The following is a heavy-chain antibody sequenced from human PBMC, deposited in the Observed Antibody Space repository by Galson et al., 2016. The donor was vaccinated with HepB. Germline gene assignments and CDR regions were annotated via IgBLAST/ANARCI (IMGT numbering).Heavy chain of an antibody. CDR1: GYVFSNYG. CDR3: ARDAWSRAHGDLDF. Sequence: SVKVSCKASGYVFSNYGITWVRQAPGRGLEWMGWISPVNGNTNVAQKFQARLTVTADTSTNTAYLDLRSLTSDDTAVYYCARDAWSRAHGDLDFWGQGTLVTVSS. CDR2: ISPVNGNT. D-gene: IGHD3-16*01. J-gene: IGHJ4*02. V-gene: IGHV1-18*04.